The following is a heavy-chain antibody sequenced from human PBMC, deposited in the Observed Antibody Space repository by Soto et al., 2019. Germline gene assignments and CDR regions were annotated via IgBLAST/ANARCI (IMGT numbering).Heavy chain of an antibody. CDR1: GFSLKTSGVG. D-gene: IGHD6-13*01. CDR3: VYIAGTSGESY. J-gene: IGHJ4*02. V-gene: IGHV2-5*02. CDR2: IYWDDDK. Sequence: QISLKESGPTLVKPTQTLTLTCNFSGFSLKTSGVGVGWIRQPPGKALEWLALIYWDDDKRYSPSLKNRLTITNDTSKNQVAFTLTNMDASDTATNYCVYIAGTSGESYWGPGTLVTVSS.